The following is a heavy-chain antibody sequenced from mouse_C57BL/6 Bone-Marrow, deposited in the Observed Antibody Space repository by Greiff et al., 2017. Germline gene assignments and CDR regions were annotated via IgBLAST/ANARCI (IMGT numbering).Heavy chain of an antibody. J-gene: IGHJ3*01. CDR2: IYPRSGNT. CDR1: GYTFTSYG. D-gene: IGHD2-3*01. V-gene: IGHV1-81*01. CDR3: ARGRDGYYGAY. Sequence: VKLQESGAELARPGASVKLSCKASGYTFTSYGISWVKQRTGQGLEWIGEIYPRSGNTYYNEKFKGKATLTADKSSSTAYMELRSLTSEDSAVYFCARGRDGYYGAYWGQGTLVTVSA.